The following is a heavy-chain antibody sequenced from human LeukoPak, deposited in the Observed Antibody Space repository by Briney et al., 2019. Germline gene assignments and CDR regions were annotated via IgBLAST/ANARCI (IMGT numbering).Heavy chain of an antibody. CDR1: GYTFTGYH. D-gene: IGHD2-2*01. J-gene: IGHJ4*02. CDR2: INPNSGDT. Sequence: ASVKVSCKASGYTFTGYHMHWVRQAPGQGLEWMGRINPNSGDTNYAQKFQGRVTMTRDTSISTAYVELSRLRSDDTAVYYCARDYCSSTSCLFDYWGQGTLVTVTS. CDR3: ARDYCSSTSCLFDY. V-gene: IGHV1-2*06.